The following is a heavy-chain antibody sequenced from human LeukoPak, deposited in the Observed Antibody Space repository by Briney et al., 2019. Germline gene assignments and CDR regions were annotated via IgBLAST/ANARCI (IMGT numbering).Heavy chain of an antibody. CDR2: ISGSGGST. V-gene: IGHV3-23*01. Sequence: GGSLRLSCAASGFTFSSYAMSWVRQAPGKGLEWVSAISGSGGSTYYADSVEGRFTISRDNSKNTLYLQMNSLRAEDTAVYYCANDPAGYCSDGSCYALDDYWGQGTLVTVSS. D-gene: IGHD2-15*01. CDR1: GFTFSSYA. CDR3: ANDPAGYCSDGSCYALDDY. J-gene: IGHJ4*02.